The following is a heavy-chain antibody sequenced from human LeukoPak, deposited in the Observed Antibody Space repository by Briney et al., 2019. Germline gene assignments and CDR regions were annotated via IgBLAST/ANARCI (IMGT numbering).Heavy chain of an antibody. CDR3: ARTRSIFDS. CDR2: TYYRSKWYN. Sequence: SQTLSLTCAISGDSVSSKSAAWNRIRQSPSRGLEWLGRTYYRSKWYNDYAVSVKGRITVNPDTSKNQFSLQLNSVTPEDTAVYYCARTRSIFDSWGQGTLVTVSS. V-gene: IGHV6-1*01. J-gene: IGHJ4*02. CDR1: GDSVSSKSAA.